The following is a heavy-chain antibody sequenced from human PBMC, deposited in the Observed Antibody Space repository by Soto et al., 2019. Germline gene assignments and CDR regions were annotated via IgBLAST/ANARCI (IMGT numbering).Heavy chain of an antibody. CDR1: GFTFSDYY. Sequence: QVHLVESGGGLVKPGGSLRLSCAASGFTFSDYYMSWMRQAPGKGLEMVSYISSTSSAKYYTDAVKGRFTISRDNTKNSLYLQMNSRRAEDTAVYYCGRTSGGAVWGQGTTVTVSS. CDR2: ISSTSSAK. J-gene: IGHJ6*02. V-gene: IGHV3-11*01. D-gene: IGHD3-10*01. CDR3: GRTSGGAV.